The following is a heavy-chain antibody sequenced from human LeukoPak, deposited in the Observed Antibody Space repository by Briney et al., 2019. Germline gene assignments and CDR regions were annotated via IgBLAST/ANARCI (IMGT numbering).Heavy chain of an antibody. V-gene: IGHV1-69*05. Sequence: GASVKVSCKASGGTFSIYAISWVRQAPGQGREWMGGIIPIFGTANYAQKFQGRVTITTDKSTSTAYMELSGLRSEDTAVYYCARGSRIAVAGTDYWGQGTLVTVSS. CDR1: GGTFSIYA. CDR2: IIPIFGTA. CDR3: ARGSRIAVAGTDY. J-gene: IGHJ4*02. D-gene: IGHD6-19*01.